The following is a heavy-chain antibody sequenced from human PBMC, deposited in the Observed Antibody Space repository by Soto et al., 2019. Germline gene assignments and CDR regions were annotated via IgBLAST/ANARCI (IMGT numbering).Heavy chain of an antibody. CDR1: GGSISSSSYY. J-gene: IGHJ1*01. CDR2: IYYSGST. D-gene: IGHD3-22*01. V-gene: IGHV4-39*01. Sequence: SETLSLTCTVSGGSISSSSYYWGWIRQPPGKGLEWIGSIYYSGSTYYNPSLKSRVTISVDTSKNQFSLKLSSVTAADTAVYYCARHSYDSSGYLFQHWGQGTLVTVSS. CDR3: ARHSYDSSGYLFQH.